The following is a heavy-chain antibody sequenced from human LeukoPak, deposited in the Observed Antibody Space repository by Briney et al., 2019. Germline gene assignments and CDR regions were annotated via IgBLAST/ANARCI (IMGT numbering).Heavy chain of an antibody. Sequence: GGSLRLSCTASGFTFGDYAMSWVRQAPGRGLEWVALISYEGTNEYYADSVRGRFTISRDNSKNTVYLQMNSLRAEDTAVYYCAKDLSYGYGFEHWGQGTLVTVSS. J-gene: IGHJ4*02. CDR3: AKDLSYGYGFEH. D-gene: IGHD5-18*01. CDR1: GFTFGDYA. CDR2: ISYEGTNE. V-gene: IGHV3-30*04.